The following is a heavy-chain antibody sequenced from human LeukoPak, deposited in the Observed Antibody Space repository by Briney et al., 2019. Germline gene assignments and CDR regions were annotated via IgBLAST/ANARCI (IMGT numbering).Heavy chain of an antibody. J-gene: IGHJ5*02. CDR2: IDYSGST. CDR3: ARRVGDNWFDP. CDR1: GGSISSGDYY. Sequence: SETLSLTCTVSGGSISSGDYYWGWIRQPPGKGLEWIGSIDYSGSTYYTPSLKSRVTISVDTSKNQFSLRLSSVTAADTAVYYCARRVGDNWFDPWGQGTLVTVSS. V-gene: IGHV4-39*01.